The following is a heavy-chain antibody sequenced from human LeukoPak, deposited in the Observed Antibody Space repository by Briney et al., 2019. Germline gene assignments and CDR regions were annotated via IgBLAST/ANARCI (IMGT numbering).Heavy chain of an antibody. Sequence: PGGSLRLSCVGSGFMFSNYYMYWVRQAPGKGLVWVSRIKNAGIDTIYADSVKGRFTAARDNAKTTVYLQMSSLRAEDTAVYYCARGGYGHNMDVWGEGTTVTVSS. CDR1: GFMFSNYY. J-gene: IGHJ6*03. CDR3: ARGGYGHNMDV. V-gene: IGHV3-74*01. CDR2: IKNAGIDT. D-gene: IGHD3-10*01.